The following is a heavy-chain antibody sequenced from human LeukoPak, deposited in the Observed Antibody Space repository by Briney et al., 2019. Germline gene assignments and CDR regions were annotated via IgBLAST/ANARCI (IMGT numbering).Heavy chain of an antibody. V-gene: IGHV3-23*01. D-gene: IGHD2-2*01. CDR2: IAISDGKA. Sequence: GGSLRLSCAASGFALSSAAMSWVRQAPGKGLEWVSTIAISDGKAYYADSVKGRFSISRDNSKNTLYLQMNSLRAEDTAVYYCAKLGTSDDYWGQGTLVTVSS. CDR3: AKLGTSDDY. CDR1: GFALSSAA. J-gene: IGHJ4*02.